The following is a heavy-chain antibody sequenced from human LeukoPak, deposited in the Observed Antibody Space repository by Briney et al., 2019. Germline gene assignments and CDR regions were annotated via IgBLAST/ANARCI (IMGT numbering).Heavy chain of an antibody. CDR3: AKRLGDRAGFLHD. CDR2: ISSGGTNT. Sequence: GGSLRLSCVASGFTYSSYAMSWVRLAPGKGMEWVSSISSGGTNTYYADSVKGRFTISRDNSKNTFYLQMNSLRAEDTAVYYCAKRLGDRAGFLHDWGQGTLVTVSS. D-gene: IGHD3-10*01. CDR1: GFTYSSYA. V-gene: IGHV3-23*01. J-gene: IGHJ4*02.